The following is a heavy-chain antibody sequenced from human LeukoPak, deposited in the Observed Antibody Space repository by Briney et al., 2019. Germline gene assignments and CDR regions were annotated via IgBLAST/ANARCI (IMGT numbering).Heavy chain of an antibody. CDR2: IIPIFGTA. Sequence: SVKVSCKASGGTFSSYAISWVRQAPGQGLEWMGRIIPIFGTANYAQKFQGRVTITTDESTSTAYMELSSLRSEDTAVYYCARGGNSGWYFFDLWGRSTLVTVSS. CDR3: ARGGNSGWYFFDL. J-gene: IGHJ2*01. V-gene: IGHV1-69*05. CDR1: GGTFSSYA. D-gene: IGHD6-19*01.